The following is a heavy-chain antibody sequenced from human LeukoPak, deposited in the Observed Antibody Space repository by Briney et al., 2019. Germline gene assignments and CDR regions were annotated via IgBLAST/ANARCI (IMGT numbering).Heavy chain of an antibody. Sequence: SETLSLTCTVSGGSISSSSYYWGWIRQPPGEGLEWIGSIYYSGSTYYNPSLKSRVTISVDTSKNQFSLKLSSVTAADTAVYYCAGRDGSGSLDYWGQGTLVTVSS. V-gene: IGHV4-39*01. D-gene: IGHD3-10*01. J-gene: IGHJ4*02. CDR2: IYYSGST. CDR3: AGRDGSGSLDY. CDR1: GGSISSSSYY.